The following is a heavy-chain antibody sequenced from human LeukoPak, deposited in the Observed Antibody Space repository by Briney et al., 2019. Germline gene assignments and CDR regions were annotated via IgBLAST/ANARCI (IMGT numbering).Heavy chain of an antibody. CDR2: INHSGST. J-gene: IGHJ4*02. Sequence: SGTLSLTCAVYGGSFSGYYWSWIRQPPGKGLEWIGEINHSGSTNYNPSLKSRVTISVDTSKNQFSLKLSSVTAADTAVYYCASYDSSGSFDYWGQGTLVTVSS. V-gene: IGHV4-34*01. CDR3: ASYDSSGSFDY. D-gene: IGHD3-22*01. CDR1: GGSFSGYY.